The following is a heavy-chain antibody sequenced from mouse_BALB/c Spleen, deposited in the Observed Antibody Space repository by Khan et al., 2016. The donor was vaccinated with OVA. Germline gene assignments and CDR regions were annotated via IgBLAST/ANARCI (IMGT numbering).Heavy chain of an antibody. CDR2: ISYSGST. D-gene: IGHD1-1*01. J-gene: IGHJ4*01. CDR1: GYSITSDYA. Sequence: VQLKESGPGLVKPSQSLSLTCTVTGYSITSDYAWNWIRQFPGNKLEWMGYISYSGSTSYNPSLRSRISITRDTSKNQFFLQFNSVTTEDTATFYCARQNYYGYAMDYWGQGTSVTVSS. V-gene: IGHV3-2*02. CDR3: ARQNYYGYAMDY.